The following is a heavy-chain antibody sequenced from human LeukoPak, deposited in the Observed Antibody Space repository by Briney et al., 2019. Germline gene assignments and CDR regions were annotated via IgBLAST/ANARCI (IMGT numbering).Heavy chain of an antibody. Sequence: SETLSLTCTVSGGSISSYYWSWIRQPAGKGLEWTGRIYTSGSTNYNPSLKSRVTMSVDTSKNQFSLKLSSVTAADTAVYYCARDRGGSSSSWYWFDPWGQGTLVTVSS. V-gene: IGHV4-4*07. CDR2: IYTSGST. D-gene: IGHD6-13*01. CDR1: GGSISSYY. J-gene: IGHJ5*02. CDR3: ARDRGGSSSSWYWFDP.